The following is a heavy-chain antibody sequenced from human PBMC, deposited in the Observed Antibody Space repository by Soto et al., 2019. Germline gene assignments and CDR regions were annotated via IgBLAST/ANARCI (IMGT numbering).Heavy chain of an antibody. CDR3: ANDYDISTGYLRPYYMDV. CDR2: ISGRGGSA. V-gene: IGHV3-23*01. D-gene: IGHD3-9*01. CDR1: GFTFRNNA. Sequence: EVQLLESGGGLVQPGGSLRLSCAASGFTFRNNAMSWVRQAPGMGLEWVSAISGRGGSAFYADSVKGRFTISRDNSKNTLYLQMNSLRAEDTAVYYCANDYDISTGYLRPYYMDVWGKGTTVTDYS. J-gene: IGHJ6*03.